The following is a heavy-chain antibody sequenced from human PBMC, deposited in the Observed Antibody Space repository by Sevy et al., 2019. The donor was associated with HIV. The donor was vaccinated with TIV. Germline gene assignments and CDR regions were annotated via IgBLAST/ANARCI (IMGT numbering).Heavy chain of an antibody. Sequence: SETLSLTCSVSGGPISSYYWSWIRQPPGKRLEWIGYIHCSGSTNYNSSLNSRLTISVDTSRNQFSLSLTSVTAADTAVYYCARAPPVRSGDDSLNWFDPWGQGILVTVSS. J-gene: IGHJ5*02. CDR3: ARAPPVRSGDDSLNWFDP. CDR2: IHCSGST. CDR1: GGPISSYY. V-gene: IGHV4-59*01. D-gene: IGHD5-12*01.